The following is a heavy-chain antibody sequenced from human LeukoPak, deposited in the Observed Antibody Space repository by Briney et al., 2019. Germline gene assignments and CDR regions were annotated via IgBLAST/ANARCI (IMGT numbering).Heavy chain of an antibody. D-gene: IGHD1-26*01. CDR2: IYSGGST. J-gene: IGHJ6*03. CDR3: AKDVGSSKNYYYYYMDV. CDR1: RFTVSSNY. Sequence: GGSLRLSCAASRFTVSSNYMSWVRQAPGKGLEWVSVIYSGGSTYYADSVKGRFTISRDNSKNTLYLQMNSLRAEDTAVYYCAKDVGSSKNYYYYYMDVWGKGTTVTVSS. V-gene: IGHV3-53*05.